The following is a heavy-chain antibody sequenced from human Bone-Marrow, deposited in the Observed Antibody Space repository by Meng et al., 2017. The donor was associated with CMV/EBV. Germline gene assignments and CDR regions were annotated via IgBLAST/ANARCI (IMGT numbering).Heavy chain of an antibody. CDR2: ISGYNGNT. CDR3: ARGVKVVTDYWYFDL. V-gene: IGHV1-18*01. Sequence: SGYPFTSYYIRWVRQAPGQGLEWMGWISGYNGNTKYAQKLQDRVTMTTDTPTSTAYMELRSLKSDDTAVYYCARGVKVVTDYWYFDLRGRGTLVTVSS. D-gene: IGHD2-21*02. CDR1: GYPFTSYY. J-gene: IGHJ2*01.